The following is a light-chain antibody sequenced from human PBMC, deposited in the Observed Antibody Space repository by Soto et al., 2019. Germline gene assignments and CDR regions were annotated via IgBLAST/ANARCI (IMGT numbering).Light chain of an antibody. CDR1: SSDVGGYNY. CDR2: DVS. V-gene: IGLV2-11*01. J-gene: IGLJ2*01. Sequence: QSALTQPPSASGSPGQSVTISCTGTSSDVGGYNYVSWYQQYAGKTPKLLIYDVSKRPSGVPDRFSGSKSGNTASLSISGLQAEDEADYYCCSYAGTYTEVFGGGTKVTVL. CDR3: CSYAGTYTEV.